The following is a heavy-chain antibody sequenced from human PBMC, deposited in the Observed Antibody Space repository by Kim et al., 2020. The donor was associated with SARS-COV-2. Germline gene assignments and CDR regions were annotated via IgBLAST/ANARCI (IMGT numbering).Heavy chain of an antibody. D-gene: IGHD5-12*01. CDR3: ARARRDGYNYQGYYYYGMDV. V-gene: IGHV4-59*01. J-gene: IGHJ6*02. CDR1: GGSISSYY. CDR2: IYYSGST. Sequence: SETLSLTCTVSGGSISSYYWSWIRQPPGKGLEWIGYIYYSGSTNYNPSLKSRVTISVDTSKNQFSLKLSSVTAADTAVYYCARARRDGYNYQGYYYYGMDVWGQGTTVTVSS.